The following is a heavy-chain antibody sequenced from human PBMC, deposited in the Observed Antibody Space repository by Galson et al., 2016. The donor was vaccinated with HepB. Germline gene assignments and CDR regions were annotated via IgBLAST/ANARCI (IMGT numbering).Heavy chain of an antibody. CDR1: GFIFSSYS. D-gene: IGHD1-14*01. CDR3: AKVAEGRFWAEYYFDY. J-gene: IGHJ4*02. Sequence: SLRLSCAASGFIFSSYSLNWVRQAPGKGLVWVSRINSDGSRTDYPVSVKGRFTISRDNSKNTVYLQMNNLRVEDTAVYYCAKVAEGRFWAEYYFDYWGQGTLVTVSS. V-gene: IGHV3-74*01. CDR2: INSDGSRT.